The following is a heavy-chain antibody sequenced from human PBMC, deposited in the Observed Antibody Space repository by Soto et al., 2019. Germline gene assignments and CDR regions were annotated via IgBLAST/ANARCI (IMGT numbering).Heavy chain of an antibody. CDR3: ARYRGYSNGLWFGELSRPLDV. CDR2: INHSGST. Sequence: SETLSLTCAVYGGSFSGYYWSWIRQPPGKGLEWIGEINHSGSTNYNPSLKSRVTISVDTSKNQFSLKLSSVTAADTAVYYGARYRGYSNGLWFGELSRPLDVWGQGTTVP. CDR1: GGSFSGYY. J-gene: IGHJ6*02. V-gene: IGHV4-34*01. D-gene: IGHD3-10*01.